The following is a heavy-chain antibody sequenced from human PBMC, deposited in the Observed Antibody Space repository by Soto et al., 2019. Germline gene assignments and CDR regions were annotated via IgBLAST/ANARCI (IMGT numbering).Heavy chain of an antibody. Sequence: GGSLRLSCAASGFTFSSYWMHWVRQAPGKGLVWVSRINSDGSSTSYADSVKGRFTISRDNAKNTLYLQMNSLRAEDTAVYYCARSFRGVCYDYWGQGTLVTVSS. D-gene: IGHD2-8*01. CDR3: ARSFRGVCYDY. CDR1: GFTFSSYW. J-gene: IGHJ4*02. CDR2: INSDGSST. V-gene: IGHV3-74*01.